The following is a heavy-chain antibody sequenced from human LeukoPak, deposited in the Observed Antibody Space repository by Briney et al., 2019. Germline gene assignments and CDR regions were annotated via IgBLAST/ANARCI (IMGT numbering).Heavy chain of an antibody. J-gene: IGHJ4*02. V-gene: IGHV3-21*01. CDR1: GFTLRFYN. D-gene: IGHD1-26*01. CDR2: ISSTSNYI. CDR3: ARRRAIVRENTGLDS. Sequence: GGSLRLSCVASGFTLRFYNMNRVRQAPGKGLEWVSSISSTSNYIYYTDSVKGRFTVSRDNAKNSLYLQMSSLRGDDTAIYYCARRRAIVRENTGLDSWGQGTLVTVSS.